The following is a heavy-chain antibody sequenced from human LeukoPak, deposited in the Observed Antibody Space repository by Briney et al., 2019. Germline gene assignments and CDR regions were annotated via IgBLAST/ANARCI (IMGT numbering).Heavy chain of an antibody. CDR1: KFTFSNYG. V-gene: IGHV3-30*18. CDR3: AKEYDSGGYGANFDY. Sequence: GGSLRLSCTASKFTFSNYGMQWVRQAPGKGLEWVAVVSSDGGTKYYADSVKGRFTISRDNSKNTMYPQMNSLRAEDTAVYYCAKEYDSGGYGANFDYWGQGTLVTVSS. D-gene: IGHD3-10*01. J-gene: IGHJ4*02. CDR2: VSSDGGTK.